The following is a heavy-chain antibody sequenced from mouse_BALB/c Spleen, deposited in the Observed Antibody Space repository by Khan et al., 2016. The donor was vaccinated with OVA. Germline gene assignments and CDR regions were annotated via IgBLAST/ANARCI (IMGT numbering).Heavy chain of an antibody. CDR2: ISYSGST. CDR1: GDSITSGY. CDR3: AGYYYGSSAMDY. Sequence: EVQLQESGPSLVKPSQTLSLTCSVTGDSITSGYWNWIRKFPGNKLEYMGYISYSGSTYYNPSLKSRISITRDTSKDQYYLQLNSVTTEDTATYYCAGYYYGSSAMDYWGQGASVTVSS. V-gene: IGHV3-8*02. D-gene: IGHD1-1*01. J-gene: IGHJ4*01.